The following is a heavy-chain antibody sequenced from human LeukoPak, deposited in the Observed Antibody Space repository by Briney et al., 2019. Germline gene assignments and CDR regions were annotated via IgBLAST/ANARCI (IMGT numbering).Heavy chain of an antibody. Sequence: GGSLRLSCVASGFSFSSYDIHWVRQAAGKGLEWVSGIGTGGDTYHPGSVKGRFTISRENAKNSVYLQMDSLRAGDTAVYYCARDGHSGSSNYFDFWGQGTLVTVSS. V-gene: IGHV3-13*01. CDR1: GFSFSSYD. CDR2: IGTGGDT. J-gene: IGHJ4*02. D-gene: IGHD1-26*01. CDR3: ARDGHSGSSNYFDF.